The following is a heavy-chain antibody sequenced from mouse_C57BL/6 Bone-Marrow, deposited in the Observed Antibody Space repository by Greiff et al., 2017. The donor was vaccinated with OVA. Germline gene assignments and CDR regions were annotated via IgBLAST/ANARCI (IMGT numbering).Heavy chain of an antibody. CDR2: INPSNGGT. Sequence: QVQLQQPGTELVKPGASVKLSCKASGYTFTSYWMHWVKQRPGQGLEWIGNINPSNGGTKYNEKFKSKATMTVDKSSSTAYMQLSSRTSEDDAVYYCARRNYSNSWFAYWGQGTLVTVSA. CDR3: ARRNYSNSWFAY. D-gene: IGHD2-5*01. J-gene: IGHJ3*01. CDR1: GYTFTSYW. V-gene: IGHV1-53*01.